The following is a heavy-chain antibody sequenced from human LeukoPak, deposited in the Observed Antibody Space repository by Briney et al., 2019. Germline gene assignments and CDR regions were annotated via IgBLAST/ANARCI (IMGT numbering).Heavy chain of an antibody. Sequence: GGSLRLSCAVSEFTLKNFAVSWVRQAPGKGLGWGSTVSGRCTDTYYAGSVKGRFTVSRDNSQNSVFLQMNSLRADDTAVYYCAKALRAPHRPVYSYYYFDVWGKGTTVTVSS. V-gene: IGHV3-23*01. CDR1: EFTLKNFA. CDR2: VSGRCTDT. J-gene: IGHJ6*03. CDR3: AKALRAPHRPVYSYYYFDV.